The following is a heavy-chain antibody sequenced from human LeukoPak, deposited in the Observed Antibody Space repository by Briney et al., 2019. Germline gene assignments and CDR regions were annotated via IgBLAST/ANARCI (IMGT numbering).Heavy chain of an antibody. CDR3: ARAVYYYGSGSYSPFDY. CDR1: GRSISSYY. D-gene: IGHD3-10*01. J-gene: IGHJ4*02. Sequence: SETLSLTCTVSGRSISSYYWSWIRQPPGKGLEWIGYIYYSGSTNYNPSLKSRVTISVDTSKNQFSLKLSSVAAADTAVYYCARAVYYYGSGSYSPFDYWGQGTLVTVSS. V-gene: IGHV4-59*01. CDR2: IYYSGST.